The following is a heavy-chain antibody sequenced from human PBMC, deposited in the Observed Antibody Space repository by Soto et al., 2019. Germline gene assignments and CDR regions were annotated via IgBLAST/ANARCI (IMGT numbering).Heavy chain of an antibody. V-gene: IGHV4-31*03. Sequence: QVQLQESGPGLVKPSQTLSLTCTVSGGSISSGGYYWSWIRQHPGKGLEWIGYIYYSGSTYYNPSLKGRVTISVDTSKNQFSLKLSSVTAADTAVYYCARDRYCSSTSCYAPAGWFDPWGQGTLVTVSS. CDR3: ARDRYCSSTSCYAPAGWFDP. CDR1: GGSISSGGYY. CDR2: IYYSGST. D-gene: IGHD2-2*01. J-gene: IGHJ5*02.